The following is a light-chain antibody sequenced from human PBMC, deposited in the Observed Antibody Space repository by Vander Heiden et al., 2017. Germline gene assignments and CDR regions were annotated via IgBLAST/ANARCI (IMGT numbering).Light chain of an antibody. CDR2: GAS. V-gene: IGKV3-20*01. CDR3: QHDCSSKV. Sequence: IVLTQSPGTLSLSPGERATLSCRASQSVTSGNLAWYQHRPGQAPRLLIYGASNRATGIPDRFSGSGSGTDFTLTISRVESEDFAVYYCQHDCSSKVFGQGTKLDI. CDR1: QSVTSGN. J-gene: IGKJ2*01.